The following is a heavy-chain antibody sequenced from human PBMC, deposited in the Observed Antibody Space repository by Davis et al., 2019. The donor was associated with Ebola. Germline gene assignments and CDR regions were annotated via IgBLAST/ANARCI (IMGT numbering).Heavy chain of an antibody. CDR2: IRSKANSYAT. Sequence: PGGSLRLSCAASGFTFSGSAMHWVRQASGKGLEWVGRIRSKANSYATAYAASVKGRFTISRDDSKNTAYLQMNSLKTEDTAVYYCTRDQYCSSTNCWWYFDLWGRGTLVTVSS. J-gene: IGHJ2*01. CDR1: GFTFSGSA. D-gene: IGHD2-2*01. CDR3: TRDQYCSSTNCWWYFDL. V-gene: IGHV3-73*01.